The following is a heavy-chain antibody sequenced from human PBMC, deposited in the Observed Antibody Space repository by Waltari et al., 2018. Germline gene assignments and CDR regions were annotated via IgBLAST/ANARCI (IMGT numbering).Heavy chain of an antibody. Sequence: EVRLVESGGGLVQPGGSLRLSCATSGFTFNTNWMDWVRQAPGKGLEGVASIKKDGSEKYYVDSVKGRFTISRDNAKRSLYLQVDSLRAEDTAVYYCAQFSGERDWGQGTMVTVSS. CDR1: GFTFNTNW. V-gene: IGHV3-7*01. D-gene: IGHD3-10*01. CDR2: IKKDGSEK. J-gene: IGHJ3*01. CDR3: AQFSGERD.